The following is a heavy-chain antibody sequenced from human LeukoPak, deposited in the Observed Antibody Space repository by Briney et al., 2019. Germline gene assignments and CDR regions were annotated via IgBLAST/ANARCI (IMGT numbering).Heavy chain of an antibody. J-gene: IGHJ3*02. CDR2: IKQDGSEK. CDR3: ARAFSPPILTYYYDSSGYAFDI. V-gene: IGHV3-7*03. CDR1: GFTFSSYW. Sequence: GGSLRLSCAASGFTFSSYWMSWVRQAPGKGLEWVANIKQDGSEKCYVDSVKGRFTISRDNAKNSLYLQMNSLRAEDTAVYYCARAFSPPILTYYYDSSGYAFDIWGQGTMVTVSS. D-gene: IGHD3-22*01.